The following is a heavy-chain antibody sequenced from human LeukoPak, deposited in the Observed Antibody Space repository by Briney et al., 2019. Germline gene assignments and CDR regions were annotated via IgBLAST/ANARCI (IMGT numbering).Heavy chain of an antibody. V-gene: IGHV3-23*01. CDR3: ARDTYYGSGSPSLFDY. Sequence: PGGSLRLSCAASGFTFSSYVFAWVRQAPGKGLEWVSGIGASGGSTLYADSVKGRFTISRDNAKNSLYLQMNSLRAEDTAVYYCARDTYYGSGSPSLFDYWGQGTLVTVSS. D-gene: IGHD3-10*01. CDR2: IGASGGST. CDR1: GFTFSSYV. J-gene: IGHJ4*02.